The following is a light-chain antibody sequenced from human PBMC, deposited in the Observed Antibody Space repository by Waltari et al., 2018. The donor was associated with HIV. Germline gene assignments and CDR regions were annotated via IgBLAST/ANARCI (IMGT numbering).Light chain of an antibody. V-gene: IGLV1-47*01. CDR2: RNN. J-gene: IGLJ1*01. CDR3: AAWGDSLTSFV. Sequence: QSVLTQPPPAPETLGQRVTISCSGTSSNIGSNYLYFYQPLPRTAPNSLIYRNNQRPSGVPDRFSGSKSGTSASLAISGLRSEDEADYYCAAWGDSLTSFVFGTGTKVTVL. CDR1: SSNIGSNY.